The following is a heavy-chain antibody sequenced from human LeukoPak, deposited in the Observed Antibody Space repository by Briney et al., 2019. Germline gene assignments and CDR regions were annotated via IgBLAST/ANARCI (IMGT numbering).Heavy chain of an antibody. D-gene: IGHD6-19*01. V-gene: IGHV3-7*03. Sequence: GGSLRLSCAASGFTFSGYWMTWVRQAPGKGLEWVANIKDDGSQRYYVDSVKGRFTVSRDNAKNSLYLQINSLRAEDTAVYYCARGSGWCDYWGQGTLVTVSS. CDR1: GFTFSGYW. CDR3: ARGSGWCDY. CDR2: IKDDGSQR. J-gene: IGHJ4*02.